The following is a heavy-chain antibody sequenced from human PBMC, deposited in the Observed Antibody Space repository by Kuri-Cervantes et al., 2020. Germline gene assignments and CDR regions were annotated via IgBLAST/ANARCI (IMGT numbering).Heavy chain of an antibody. CDR2: IKQDGSET. Sequence: GGSLRLSCAASGLTISRYWMTWVRQAPGKGLEWVANIKQDGSETHYVDSVKGRFTISRDNSKNTLYLQMNSLRAEDTAVYYCARDKVVVVVAATYYYYYGMDVWGQGTTVTVSS. CDR3: ARDKVVVVVAATYYYYYGMDV. V-gene: IGHV3-7*01. CDR1: GLTISRYW. J-gene: IGHJ6*02. D-gene: IGHD2-15*01.